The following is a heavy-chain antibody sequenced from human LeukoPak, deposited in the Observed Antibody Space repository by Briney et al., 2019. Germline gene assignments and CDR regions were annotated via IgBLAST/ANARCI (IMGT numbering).Heavy chain of an antibody. Sequence: PSETLSLTCTVSGGSISSSSYYWGWIRQPPGKGLEWIGSIYYSGSTYYNPSLKSRVTISVDTSKNQFSLKLSSVTAADTAVYYCARAHGSDFDYWGQGTLVTVSS. V-gene: IGHV4-39*01. D-gene: IGHD1-26*01. CDR2: IYYSGST. J-gene: IGHJ4*02. CDR3: ARAHGSDFDY. CDR1: GGSISSSSYY.